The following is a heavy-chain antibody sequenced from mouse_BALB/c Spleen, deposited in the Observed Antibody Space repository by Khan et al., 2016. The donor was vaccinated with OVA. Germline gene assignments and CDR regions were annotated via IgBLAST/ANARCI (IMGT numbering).Heavy chain of an antibody. J-gene: IGHJ3*01. Sequence: QVQLKQSEAELVKPGASVKLSCKTSGYTFTNYWIQWIKQRPGQGLEWIGEIFPGTGTTYYNENFKGKATLTIDTSSTTAYMQLSSLTSEDSAVYVCARGYFGNYEFAYWGQGTLVTVSA. CDR2: IFPGTGTT. CDR1: GYTFTNYW. D-gene: IGHD2-1*01. CDR3: ARGYFGNYEFAY. V-gene: IGHV1S132*01.